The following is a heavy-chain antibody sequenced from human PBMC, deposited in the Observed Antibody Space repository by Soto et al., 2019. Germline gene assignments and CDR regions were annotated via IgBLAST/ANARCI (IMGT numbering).Heavy chain of an antibody. CDR1: GYTFTSYG. Sequence: QVQLVQSGAEVKKPGASVKVSCKASGYTFTSYGISWVRQAPGQGLEWMGWISAYNGNTNYAQKLQGRVTMTIDTSTSTAYMELRSLRSDDTAVYYCARDTDENSSSPYYCYYGMDVWGQGTTVTVSS. J-gene: IGHJ6*02. CDR3: ARDTDENSSSPYYCYYGMDV. D-gene: IGHD6-6*01. V-gene: IGHV1-18*01. CDR2: ISAYNGNT.